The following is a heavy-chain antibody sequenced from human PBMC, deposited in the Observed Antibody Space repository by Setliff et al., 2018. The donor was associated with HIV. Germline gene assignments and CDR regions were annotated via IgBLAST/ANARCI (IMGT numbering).Heavy chain of an antibody. Sequence: GASVKVSCKASGYTFSSYSLHWVRQAPGQGLEWMGVINPHGGSTNYAQKFQGRVTMTRDTSTSTVYMELSSLTPDDTAVYYCASGSGYCTNGVCYIGVHKIPDRYYSDYWGQGTLVTVSS. CDR1: GYTFSSYS. D-gene: IGHD2-8*01. CDR2: INPHGGST. J-gene: IGHJ4*02. V-gene: IGHV1-46*01. CDR3: ASGSGYCTNGVCYIGVHKIPDRYYSDY.